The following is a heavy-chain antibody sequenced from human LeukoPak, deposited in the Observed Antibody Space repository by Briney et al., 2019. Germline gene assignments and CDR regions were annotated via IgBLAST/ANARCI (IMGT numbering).Heavy chain of an antibody. V-gene: IGHV3-30*04. Sequence: GGSLRLSCAASGFTFSSYAMHWVRQAPGKGLEWVAVISYDGSNKYYADSVKGRFTISRDNSKNTLYLQMNSLRAEDTAVHYCASIGYFDYWGQGTLVTVSS. J-gene: IGHJ4*02. CDR1: GFTFSSYA. CDR3: ASIGYFDY. CDR2: ISYDGSNK. D-gene: IGHD1-26*01.